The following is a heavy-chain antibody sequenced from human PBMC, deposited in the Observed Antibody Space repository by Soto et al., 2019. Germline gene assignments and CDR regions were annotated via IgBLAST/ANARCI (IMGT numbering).Heavy chain of an antibody. V-gene: IGHV4-59*01. J-gene: IGHJ4*02. CDR1: GGSISSYY. D-gene: IGHD3-22*01. Sequence: PSETLSLTCTVSGGSISSYYWSWIRQPPGKGLESIGYLYYGRSANYNPSLKSRVTLSVDTSTNQCSLTLSSMTAADTAVYYYALRSMAVVPEYWGQGTLVTVSS. CDR3: ALRSMAVVPEY. CDR2: LYYGRSA.